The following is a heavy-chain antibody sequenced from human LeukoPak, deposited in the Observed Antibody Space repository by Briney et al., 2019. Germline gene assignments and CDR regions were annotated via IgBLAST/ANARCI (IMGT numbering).Heavy chain of an antibody. CDR3: ARRRGYSGYDLDY. CDR1: GFTFSSYW. Sequence: GGSLRLSCAASGFTFSSYWMSWVRQAPGKGLEWVANIKQDGSEKYYVDSVKGRFTISKDNSKNTLYLQMNSLRAEDTAVYYCARRRGYSGYDLDYWGQGTLVTVSS. V-gene: IGHV3-7*01. D-gene: IGHD5-12*01. J-gene: IGHJ4*02. CDR2: IKQDGSEK.